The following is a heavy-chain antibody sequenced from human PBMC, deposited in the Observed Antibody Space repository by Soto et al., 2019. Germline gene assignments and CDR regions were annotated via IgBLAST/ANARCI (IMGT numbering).Heavy chain of an antibody. D-gene: IGHD3-10*01. CDR2: IKSKTDGGTI. J-gene: IGHJ4*02. V-gene: IGHV3-15*07. CDR3: SSPRHSGKSVDY. CDR1: DFAFSNYW. Sequence: EVQLVESGGGLFKPGGSLRLTCVASDFAFSNYWMHWFRQAPGKGLEWVGRIKSKTDGGTIDYAAPVEGRFTISRDDSRDTLYPQMNSLKTEDTAVYYCSSPRHSGKSVDYWGQGTLVTVSS.